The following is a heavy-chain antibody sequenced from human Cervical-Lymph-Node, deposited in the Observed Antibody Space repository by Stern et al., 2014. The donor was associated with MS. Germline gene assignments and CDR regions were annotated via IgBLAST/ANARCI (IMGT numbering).Heavy chain of an antibody. V-gene: IGHV3-23*04. CDR2: INGGGSNR. CDR3: AKGLSTTRLTIFNHYGMDV. Sequence: EVQLVQSGGGLVQPGGSLRLSCAGSGVTFSNYALSWVRQAPGKGLEWVSNINGGGSNRFYADSVKGRFTISRDNSKNRVYLQMSSLRVEDTAVYYCAKGLSTTRLTIFNHYGMDVWGQGTTVTVSS. D-gene: IGHD4/OR15-4a*01. J-gene: IGHJ6*02. CDR1: GVTFSNYA.